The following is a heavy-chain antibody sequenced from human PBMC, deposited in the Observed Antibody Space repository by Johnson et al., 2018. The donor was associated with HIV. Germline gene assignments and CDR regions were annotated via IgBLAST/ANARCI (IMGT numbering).Heavy chain of an antibody. Sequence: VQLVESGGGLVQPGGSLRLSCAASGFTFSTYWMNWVRQAPGKGLEWVANIKQDGSEKYYVDSVKGRFTISRDNAKNSLYLQMNSLRAEDTAVYYCARDTIGDGSPDALDVWGQGTMVTVSS. CDR1: GFTFSTYW. J-gene: IGHJ3*01. V-gene: IGHV3-7*05. CDR2: IKQDGSEK. CDR3: ARDTIGDGSPDALDV. D-gene: IGHD1-26*01.